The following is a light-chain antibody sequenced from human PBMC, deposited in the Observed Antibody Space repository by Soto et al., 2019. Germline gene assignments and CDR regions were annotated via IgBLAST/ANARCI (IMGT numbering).Light chain of an antibody. CDR1: QSVSSN. V-gene: IGKV3-15*01. Sequence: EIVLTQSPATLSLPPGERATLSCRASQSVSSNLAWYQQKPGQAPRLLIYGASTRATGIPARFSGSGSGTEFTLTISSLQSEDFAVYYCLQYNNWPPITFGQGTRLEI. J-gene: IGKJ5*01. CDR3: LQYNNWPPIT. CDR2: GAS.